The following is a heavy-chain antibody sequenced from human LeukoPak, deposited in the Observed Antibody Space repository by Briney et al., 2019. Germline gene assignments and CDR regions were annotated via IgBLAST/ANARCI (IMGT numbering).Heavy chain of an antibody. CDR3: ARDLHSSSWYFVGH. V-gene: IGHV3-21*01. Sequence: GGSLRLSCAASGFTFSSYSMNWVRQAPGKGLEWVSSISSSSSYIHYADSVKGRFTISRDNAKNSLYLQMNSLRAEDTAVYYCARDLHSSSWYFVGHWGQGTLVTVST. D-gene: IGHD6-13*01. J-gene: IGHJ4*02. CDR1: GFTFSSYS. CDR2: ISSSSSYI.